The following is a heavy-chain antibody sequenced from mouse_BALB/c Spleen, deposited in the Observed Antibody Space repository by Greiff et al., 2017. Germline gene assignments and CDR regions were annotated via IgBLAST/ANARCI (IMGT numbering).Heavy chain of an antibody. D-gene: IGHD1-1*01. V-gene: IGHV1S22*01. CDR2: IYPGSGST. CDR1: GYTFTSYW. J-gene: IGHJ2*01. Sequence: LQQPGSELVRPGASVKLSCKASGYTFTSYWMHWVKQRPGQGLEWIGNIYPGSGSTNYDEKFKSKATLTVDTSSSTAYMQLSSLTSEDSAVYYCTIGGLLPYYFDYRGQGTPLPVSS. CDR3: TIGGLLPYYFDY.